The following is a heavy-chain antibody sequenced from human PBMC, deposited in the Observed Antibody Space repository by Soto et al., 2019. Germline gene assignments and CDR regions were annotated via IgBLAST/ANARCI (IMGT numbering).Heavy chain of an antibody. J-gene: IGHJ6*02. CDR1: GYTFTSYG. CDR3: ARESVYGYYDDFVDV. D-gene: IGHD5-18*01. V-gene: IGHV1-18*01. Sequence: QVQLVQSGAEVKKPGASVKVSCKASGYTFTSYGISWVRQAPGQGLEWMGWISGYNGNTKYAQKLQRRVTMTTDTCTIPAVIHRRCLRFDDSVVCYCARESVYGYYDDFVDVWGQGTTVTVSS. CDR2: ISGYNGNT.